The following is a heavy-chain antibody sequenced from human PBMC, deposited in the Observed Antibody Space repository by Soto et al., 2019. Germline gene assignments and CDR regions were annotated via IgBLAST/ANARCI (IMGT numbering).Heavy chain of an antibody. Sequence: SETLSLTCTVSGGSVSSGSYYWSWIRQPPGKGLEWIGYIYYSGSTNYNPSLKSRVTISVDTSKNQFSLKLSSVTAADTAVYYCARVCSSTSCYRNYYYYGMDVWGQGTTVTVS. D-gene: IGHD2-2*01. CDR3: ARVCSSTSCYRNYYYYGMDV. CDR1: GGSVSSGSYY. V-gene: IGHV4-61*01. CDR2: IYYSGST. J-gene: IGHJ6*02.